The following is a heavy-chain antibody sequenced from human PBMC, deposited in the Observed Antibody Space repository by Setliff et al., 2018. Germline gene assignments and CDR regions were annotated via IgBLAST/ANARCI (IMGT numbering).Heavy chain of an antibody. CDR3: AKVITVFGVVIMENWFDP. CDR1: GASINNPF. D-gene: IGHD3-3*01. V-gene: IGHV4-59*11. CDR2: LSHSGSS. Sequence: SETLSLTCTVSGASINNPFWSWIRQPPGKGLEWIGYLSHSGSSNYNPSLKSRVTMLVDTSKNQFSLKLSSVTAADTAVYYCAKVITVFGVVIMENWFDPWGQGTLVTVSS. J-gene: IGHJ5*02.